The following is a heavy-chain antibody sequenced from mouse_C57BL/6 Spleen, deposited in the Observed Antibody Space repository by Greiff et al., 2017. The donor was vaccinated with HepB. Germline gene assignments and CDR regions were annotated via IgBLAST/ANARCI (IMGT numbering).Heavy chain of an antibody. CDR1: GYAFSSSW. D-gene: IGHD2-4*01. Sequence: QVQLQQSGPELVKPGASVKISCKASGYAFSSSWMNWVKQRPGKGLEWIGRIYPGDGDTNYNGKFKGKATLTADKSSSTAYMQLSSLTSEDSAVYFCARSVYYDYDGPAWFAYWGQGTLVTVSA. CDR3: ARSVYYDYDGPAWFAY. V-gene: IGHV1-82*01. J-gene: IGHJ3*01. CDR2: IYPGDGDT.